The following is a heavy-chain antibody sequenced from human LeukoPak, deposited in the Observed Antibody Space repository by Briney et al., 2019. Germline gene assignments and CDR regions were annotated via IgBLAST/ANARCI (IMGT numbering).Heavy chain of an antibody. Sequence: GRSLRLPSAASGFPLSSYSMNWVSQALAKGLERDTSISSNSSYIYYADSVKGRFTISRDNAKNSLYLQMNSLRAEDTAVYYCARDESGPYISGWYFFYSGQGTLVTVSS. CDR1: GFPLSSYS. D-gene: IGHD6-19*01. CDR2: ISSNSSYI. V-gene: IGHV3-21*01. J-gene: IGHJ4*02. CDR3: ARDESGPYISGWYFFY.